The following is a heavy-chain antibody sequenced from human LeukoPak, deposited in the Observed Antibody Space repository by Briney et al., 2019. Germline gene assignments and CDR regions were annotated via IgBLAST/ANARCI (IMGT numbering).Heavy chain of an antibody. CDR3: ARDAGDYYYDSSGYYYNAFDI. D-gene: IGHD3-22*01. CDR2: ISGPSSYI. J-gene: IGHJ3*02. Sequence: PGGSLRLSCAASGFNFSSYNMNWVRQAPGKGLEWVSSISGPSSYISYADSVKGRFTISRDNAKNSLYLQMNSLRAEDTAVYYCARDAGDYYYDSSGYYYNAFDIWGQGTMVTVSS. CDR1: GFNFSSYN. V-gene: IGHV3-21*01.